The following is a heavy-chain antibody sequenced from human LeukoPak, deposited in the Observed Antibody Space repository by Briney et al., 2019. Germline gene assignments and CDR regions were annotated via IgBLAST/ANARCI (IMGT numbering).Heavy chain of an antibody. J-gene: IGHJ4*02. CDR1: GFTFSTYI. D-gene: IGHD3-22*01. CDR3: AKDFGVYYDRYNFDY. CDR2: IGTSTSYI. Sequence: GGSLRLSCAASGFTFSTYIMNWVRQTPGKGLEWVSSIGTSTSYIYYADSVKGRFTISRDNAKNSLYLEMNSLRAEDTAVYYCAKDFGVYYDRYNFDYWGQGTLVTVSS. V-gene: IGHV3-21*01.